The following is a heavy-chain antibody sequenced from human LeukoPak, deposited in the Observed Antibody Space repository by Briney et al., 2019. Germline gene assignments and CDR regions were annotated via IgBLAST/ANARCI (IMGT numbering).Heavy chain of an antibody. D-gene: IGHD5/OR15-5a*01. J-gene: IGHJ4*02. V-gene: IGHV3-30*04. Sequence: GGSLRLSCAASGFTFSGYAMHWVRQAPGKGLEWLTVISTDGNDKHYADSVKGRFTVSRDNSKNTLFLQMNNLRTEDTAVYYCAKDKSVSSDYYFDYWGQGTLVTVSS. CDR2: ISTDGNDK. CDR3: AKDKSVSSDYYFDY. CDR1: GFTFSGYA.